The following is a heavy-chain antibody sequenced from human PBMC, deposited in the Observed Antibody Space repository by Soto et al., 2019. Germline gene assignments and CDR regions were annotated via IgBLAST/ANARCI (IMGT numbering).Heavy chain of an antibody. CDR3: TTLTDYSIVH. D-gene: IGHD5-12*01. J-gene: IGHJ5*02. CDR2: IKSRADGETK. V-gene: IGHV3-15*01. Sequence: GGSLRLSCAASGFTFSHAWMSWVRQAPGKGLEWVGRIKSRADGETKDYGAPVRGRFTISRDDSKNTLYLQMNSLKTEDTAVYYCTTLTDYSIVHWGQGTLVTVSS. CDR1: GFTFSHAW.